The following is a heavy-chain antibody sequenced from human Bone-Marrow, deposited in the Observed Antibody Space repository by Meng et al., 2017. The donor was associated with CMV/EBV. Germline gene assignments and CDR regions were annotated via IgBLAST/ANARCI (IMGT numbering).Heavy chain of an antibody. Sequence: GGSLKISCAASGFTFSNAWMSWVRQAPGKGLEWVGRIKSKTDGGTTDYAAPVKGRFTISRDDSKNTLYLQMNSLRAEDTAVYYCARGLIAARPDYWGQGTLDTVSS. D-gene: IGHD6-6*01. J-gene: IGHJ4*02. CDR3: ARGLIAARPDY. V-gene: IGHV3-15*01. CDR2: IKSKTDGGTT. CDR1: GFTFSNAW.